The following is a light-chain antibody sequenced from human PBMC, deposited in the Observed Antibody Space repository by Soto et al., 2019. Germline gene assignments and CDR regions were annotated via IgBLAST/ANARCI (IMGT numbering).Light chain of an antibody. CDR3: QQYNSYSWT. CDR2: DAS. J-gene: IGKJ1*01. V-gene: IGKV1-5*01. CDR1: QSISSW. Sequence: DIQITQSPSTLSASVGDRVTITCRASQSISSWLAWYQQKPGKAPKLLIYDASSLESGVPSRFSGTGLGTEFTLTIGSLQPDDFATYYCQQYNSYSWTFGQGTKVDIK.